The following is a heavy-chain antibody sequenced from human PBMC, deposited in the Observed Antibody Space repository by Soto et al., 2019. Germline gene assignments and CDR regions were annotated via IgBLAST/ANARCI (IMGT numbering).Heavy chain of an antibody. CDR1: GGSFSGYY. J-gene: IGHJ6*02. CDR2: INHSGST. CDR3: ARRSSAYYYYGMDV. D-gene: IGHD1-26*01. V-gene: IGHV4-34*01. Sequence: AETLSLTCAVYGGSFSGYYWSWIRQPPGKGLEWIGEINHSGSTNYNPSLKSRVTISVDTSKNQFSLKLSSVTAADTAVYYCARRSSAYYYYGMDVWGQGTTVTVSS.